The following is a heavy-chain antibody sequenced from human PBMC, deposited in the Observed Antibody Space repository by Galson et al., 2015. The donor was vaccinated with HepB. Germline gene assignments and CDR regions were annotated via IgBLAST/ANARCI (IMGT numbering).Heavy chain of an antibody. CDR3: ARGTYDYIWGSYRPTAGWFDP. J-gene: IGHJ5*02. D-gene: IGHD3-16*02. CDR2: MNPKSGNT. V-gene: IGHV1-8*01. CDR1: GYTFTSYD. Sequence: SVKVSCKASGYTFTSYDINWVRQATGPGLEWMGWMNPKSGNTGYAQKFQGRVTMTRNTSISTAYMELSSLRSEDTAVYYFARGTYDYIWGSYRPTAGWFDPWGQGTLVTVSS.